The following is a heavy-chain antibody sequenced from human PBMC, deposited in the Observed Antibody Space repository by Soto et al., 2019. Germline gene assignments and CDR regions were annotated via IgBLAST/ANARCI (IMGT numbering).Heavy chain of an antibody. D-gene: IGHD4-17*01. Sequence: SETLSLTCSVSGGSVSNKTYYWSWIRQPPGKRLEWIGYVYYSGTTNYNPSLKSRVTISVDPSKNQFSLRLSSVTAADTAVYYCARVRLDSGDLIKGFDIWGQGTMVTVSS. CDR2: VYYSGTT. CDR3: ARVRLDSGDLIKGFDI. V-gene: IGHV4-61*01. J-gene: IGHJ3*02. CDR1: GGSVSNKTYY.